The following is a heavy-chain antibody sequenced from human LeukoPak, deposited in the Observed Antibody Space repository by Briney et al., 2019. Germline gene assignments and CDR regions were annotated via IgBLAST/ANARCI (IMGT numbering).Heavy chain of an antibody. V-gene: IGHV4-59*01. CDR3: ASSGWYGEYYFDY. CDR1: GASINSYY. D-gene: IGHD6-19*01. Sequence: SETLSLTCTVSGASINSYYWSWIRQPPGKGLEWIGYIYYSGSTNYNPSLKSRVTISVDTSKNQFSLKLSSVTAADTAVYYCASSGWYGEYYFDYWGQGTLVTVSS. CDR2: IYYSGST. J-gene: IGHJ4*02.